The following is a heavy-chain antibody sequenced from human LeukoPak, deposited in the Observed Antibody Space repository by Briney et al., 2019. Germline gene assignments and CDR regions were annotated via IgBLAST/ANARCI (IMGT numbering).Heavy chain of an antibody. CDR1: GGSISSHY. Sequence: MSSETLSLTCTVSGGSISSHYWSWIRQPPGKGLEWIGYIYYSGSTNYNPPLKSRVTISVDTSKNQFSLKLSSVTAADTAVYYCARDNGVYYDFWSGYYIGWFDPWGQGTLVTVSS. J-gene: IGHJ5*02. CDR3: ARDNGVYYDFWSGYYIGWFDP. V-gene: IGHV4-59*11. CDR2: IYYSGST. D-gene: IGHD3-3*01.